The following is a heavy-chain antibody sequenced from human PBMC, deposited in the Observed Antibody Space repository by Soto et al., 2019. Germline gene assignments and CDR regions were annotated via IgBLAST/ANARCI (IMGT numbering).Heavy chain of an antibody. CDR2: IYATGTT. J-gene: IGHJ5*02. CDR1: GASISGFY. D-gene: IGHD1-1*01. CDR3: VRDGTKTLRDWFDP. Sequence: SETLSLTCTVSGASISGFYWSWIRKSAGKGLEWIGRIYATGTTDYNPSLKGRVMMSVDTSKKQFSLKLRSVTAADTAVYYCVRDGTKTLRDWFDPWGQGISVTVSS. V-gene: IGHV4-4*07.